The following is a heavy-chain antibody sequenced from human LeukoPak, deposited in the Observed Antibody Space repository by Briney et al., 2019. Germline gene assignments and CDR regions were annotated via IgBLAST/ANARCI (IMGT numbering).Heavy chain of an antibody. CDR1: GFTFSSYA. V-gene: IGHV3-30*18. D-gene: IGHD3-10*01. CDR3: AKGYYGSGSYPLDPFDP. J-gene: IGHJ5*02. Sequence: GGSLRLSCAASGFTFSSYAMHWVRQAPGKGLEWVAVISYDGSNKYYADSVKGRFTISRDNSKNTLYLQMNSLRAEDTAVYYCAKGYYGSGSYPLDPFDPWGQGTLVTVSS. CDR2: ISYDGSNK.